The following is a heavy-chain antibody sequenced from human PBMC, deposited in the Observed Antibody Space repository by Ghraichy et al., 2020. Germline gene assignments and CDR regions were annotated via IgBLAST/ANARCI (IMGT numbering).Heavy chain of an antibody. CDR3: ARDKGDYEGSFDN. CDR2: ISDSGSII. Sequence: LSLTCAASGFTFSDYYMSWIRQAPGKGLQWVSYISDSGSIIYYADSVKGRFTISRDNAKKSLYLQMNSLRAEDTAVYYCARDKGDYEGSFDNWGQGTLVTVSS. D-gene: IGHD4-17*01. J-gene: IGHJ4*02. V-gene: IGHV3-11*01. CDR1: GFTFSDYY.